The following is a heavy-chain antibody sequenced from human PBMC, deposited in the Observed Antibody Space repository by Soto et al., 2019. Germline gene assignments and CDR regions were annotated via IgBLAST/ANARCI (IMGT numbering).Heavy chain of an antibody. CDR1: GGSISSSNW. CDR2: IYHSGST. J-gene: IGHJ6*02. Sequence: QVQLQESGPGLVKPSGTLSLTCAVSGGSISSSNWWSWVRQPPGKGLEWIGEIYHSGSTNYNPSLKSRLTTPVDKSKNQFSRKRSSVTAADTAVYYCARVSGSDYYGMDVWGQGTTVTVSS. D-gene: IGHD1-26*01. V-gene: IGHV4-4*02. CDR3: ARVSGSDYYGMDV.